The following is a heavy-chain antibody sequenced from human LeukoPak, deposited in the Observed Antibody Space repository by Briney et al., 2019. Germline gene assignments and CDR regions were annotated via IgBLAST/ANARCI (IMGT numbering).Heavy chain of an antibody. V-gene: IGHV3-74*01. CDR2: INSDGSST. D-gene: IGHD6-13*01. CDR3: ARDREIAAGNFFDP. CDR1: GFTFSNYW. Sequence: TGGSLRLSCAASGFTFSNYWMRWVRQAPGKGLVWVSRINSDGSSTTYADSVKGPFTISRDNAKNTLYLQMNNLRAEDTAVYSCARDREIAAGNFFDPWGQGTLVTVSS. J-gene: IGHJ5*02.